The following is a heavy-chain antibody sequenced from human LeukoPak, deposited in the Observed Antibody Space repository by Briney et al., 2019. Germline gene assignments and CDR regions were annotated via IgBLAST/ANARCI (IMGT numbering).Heavy chain of an antibody. J-gene: IGHJ4*02. D-gene: IGHD6-6*01. Sequence: ASVKVSCKASGYDFINYGISWVRRAPGQGLEWMGWRSIYNGNTDYKLQGRVTMTTDTSTSTAYMEVRSLRSDDTAVYYCARGGPFPSGSSSREYYLDYWGQGTLVTVSS. CDR1: GYDFINYG. CDR3: ARGGPFPSGSSSREYYLDY. CDR2: RSIYNGNT. V-gene: IGHV1-18*01.